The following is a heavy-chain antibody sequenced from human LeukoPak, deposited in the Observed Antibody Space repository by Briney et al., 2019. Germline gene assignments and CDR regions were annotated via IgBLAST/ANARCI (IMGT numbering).Heavy chain of an antibody. D-gene: IGHD3-22*01. J-gene: IGHJ4*02. CDR2: INSNSGGT. CDR1: GYTFNGYY. V-gene: IGHV1-2*06. CDR3: ARGEYYDDSSGYYEGDY. Sequence: ASVKVLCKASGYTFNGYYMHWVTQAPAQGFEWMGRINSNSGGTNYAQDFQGSVTMTKDTSISTAYMELSRLRSDDTAVYYCARGEYYDDSSGYYEGDYWGQGTLVTVSS.